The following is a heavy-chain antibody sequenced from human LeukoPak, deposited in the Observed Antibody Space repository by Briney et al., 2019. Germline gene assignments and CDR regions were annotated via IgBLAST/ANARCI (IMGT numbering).Heavy chain of an antibody. D-gene: IGHD1-26*01. CDR1: GFTFSSSS. V-gene: IGHV3-48*04. CDR3: ARDSGTYYPDY. CDR2: ISSSSSTI. J-gene: IGHJ4*02. Sequence: GGSLRLSCAASGFTFSSSSMNWVRQAPGKGLEWVSYISSSSSTIHYADSVKGRFTVSRDNAKTSLYLQMNSLRAEDTAVYYCARDSGTYYPDYWGQGTLVTVSS.